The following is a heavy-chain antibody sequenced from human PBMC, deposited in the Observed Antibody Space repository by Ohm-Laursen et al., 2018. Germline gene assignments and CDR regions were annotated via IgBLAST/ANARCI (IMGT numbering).Heavy chain of an antibody. CDR1: GYTFTSYY. D-gene: IGHD2-21*02. V-gene: IGHV1-46*01. CDR2: INPNGGGT. J-gene: IGHJ4*02. CDR3: AREGRPYCGGDCFLDY. Sequence: ASVKVSCNASGYTFTSYYMHWVRQAPGQGLEWMGIINPNGGGTTYAQNFQGRLTMTRDTSTSTFYMELSSLRSGDTAVYFCAREGRPYCGGDCFLDYWGQGTLVPVSS.